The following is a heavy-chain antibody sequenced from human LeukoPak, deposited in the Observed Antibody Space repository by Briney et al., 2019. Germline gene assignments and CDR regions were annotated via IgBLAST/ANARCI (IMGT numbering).Heavy chain of an antibody. V-gene: IGHV1-69*04. CDR2: IIPILGIA. J-gene: IGHJ4*02. CDR1: GGTFSSYA. CDR3: ARHRSMRDSDY. Sequence: SVKVSCKASGGTFSSYAISWVRQAPGQGLEWMGRIIPILGIANYAQKFQGRVTITADKSTSTAYMELSRLRSEDTAVYYCARHRSMRDSDYWGQGTLVTVSS. D-gene: IGHD3-22*01.